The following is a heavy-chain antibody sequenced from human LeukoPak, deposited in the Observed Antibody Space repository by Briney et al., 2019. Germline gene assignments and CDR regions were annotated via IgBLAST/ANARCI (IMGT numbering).Heavy chain of an antibody. CDR3: ARAHYDSSGYYLFDY. CDR2: ISSSGSTI. CDR1: GFTFSSYS. J-gene: IGHJ4*02. Sequence: PGRSLRLSCAASGFTFSSYSMNWVRQAPGKGLEWVSYISSSGSTIYYADSVKGRFTISRDNAKNSLYLQMNSLRDEDTAVYYCARAHYDSSGYYLFDYWGQGTLVTVSS. D-gene: IGHD3-22*01. V-gene: IGHV3-48*02.